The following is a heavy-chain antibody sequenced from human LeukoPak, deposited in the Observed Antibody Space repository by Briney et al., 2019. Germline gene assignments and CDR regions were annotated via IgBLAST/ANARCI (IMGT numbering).Heavy chain of an antibody. CDR2: IYTSGST. J-gene: IGHJ4*02. Sequence: SETLSLTCTVSGGSISSYYWSWIRQPAGKGLEWIGRIYTSGSTNYNPSLKSRVTMSVDTSKNQFSLKLSSVTAADTAVYYCARGLRDSSGYYRYDYWGQGTLVTVSS. D-gene: IGHD3-22*01. CDR1: GGSISSYY. V-gene: IGHV4-4*07. CDR3: ARGLRDSSGYYRYDY.